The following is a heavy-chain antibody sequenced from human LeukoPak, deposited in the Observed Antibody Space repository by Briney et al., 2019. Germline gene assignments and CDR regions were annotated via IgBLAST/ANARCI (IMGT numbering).Heavy chain of an antibody. CDR3: ARSMDDWNYGGAFDI. V-gene: IGHV4-39*01. D-gene: IGHD1-7*01. CDR1: GGSISSSSYY. CDR2: IYYSGST. Sequence: PSETLSLTCTVSGGSISSSSYYWGWIRQPPGKGLEWIGSIYYSGSTYYNPSLKSRVTISVDTSKNQFSLKLSSVTAADTAVYYCARSMDDWNYGGAFDIWGQGTMVTVSS. J-gene: IGHJ3*02.